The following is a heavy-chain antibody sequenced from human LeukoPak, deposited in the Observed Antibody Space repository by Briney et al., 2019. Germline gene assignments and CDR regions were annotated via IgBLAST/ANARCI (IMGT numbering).Heavy chain of an antibody. CDR3: ARHQWLESNWFDP. D-gene: IGHD6-19*01. J-gene: IGHJ5*02. Sequence: GSLRLSCAASGFTFSSYAMHWVRQPPGKGLEWIGSTYYGGSTYYSPSLKSRVTISVDTSKTHFSLRLSSVTAADTAMYYCARHQWLESNWFDPWGQGTLVTVSS. CDR2: TYYGGST. CDR1: GFTFSSYAMH. V-gene: IGHV4-39*01.